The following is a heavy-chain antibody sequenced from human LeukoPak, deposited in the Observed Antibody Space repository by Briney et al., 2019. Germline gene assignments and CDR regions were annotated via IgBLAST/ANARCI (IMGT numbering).Heavy chain of an antibody. CDR2: IIPIFGTA. J-gene: IGHJ4*02. Sequence: SVNVSCKASGGTFRRYAIILVRQAPAPRLECVGDIIPIFGTANYAQKFQGRVTITTDESTSTAYMELSSLRSEDTAVYYCARRGAQYSSSPYLDYWGQGTLVTVSS. V-gene: IGHV1-69*05. CDR3: ARRGAQYSSSPYLDY. CDR1: GGTFRRYA. D-gene: IGHD6-6*01.